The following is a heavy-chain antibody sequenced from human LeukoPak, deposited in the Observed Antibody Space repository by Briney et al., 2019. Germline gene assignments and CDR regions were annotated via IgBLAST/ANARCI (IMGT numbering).Heavy chain of an antibody. CDR1: GGSISSYY. CDR2: IYYSGST. D-gene: IGHD5-18*01. Sequence: SETLSLTCTVSGGSISSYYWSWIRQPPGKGLEWIGYIYYSGSTNYNPSLKSRVTISVHTSKNQFSLKLSSVTAADTAVYYCARVQIGYSYGLFDHWGQGTLVTVSS. CDR3: ARVQIGYSYGLFDH. J-gene: IGHJ4*02. V-gene: IGHV4-59*01.